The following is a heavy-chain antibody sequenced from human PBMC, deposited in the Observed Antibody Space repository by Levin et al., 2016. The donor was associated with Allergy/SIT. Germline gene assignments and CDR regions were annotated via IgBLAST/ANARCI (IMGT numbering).Heavy chain of an antibody. CDR3: IRANSTSARALDY. D-gene: IGHD2/OR15-2a*01. V-gene: IGHV3-9*01. CDR1: GFTFDDYA. J-gene: IGHJ4*02. Sequence: LSLTCAASGFTFDDYAMHWVRQAPGKGLEWVSGISWNSGSIGYADSVKGRFTISRDNAKNTLYLQMNSLRAEDTAAYYCIRANSTSARALDYWGQGTLVTVSS. CDR2: ISWNSGSI.